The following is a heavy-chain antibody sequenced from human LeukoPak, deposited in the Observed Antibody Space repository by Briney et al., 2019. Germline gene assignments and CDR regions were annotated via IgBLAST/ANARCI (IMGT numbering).Heavy chain of an antibody. CDR3: ARGLGLDTAMVKILYYFDY. Sequence: PGRSLRLSCAASGFTFSSYAMHWVRQAPGKGLEWVAVISYDGSNKYYADSVKGRFTISRDNSKNTLYLQMDSLRAEDTAVYYCARGLGLDTAMVKILYYFDYWGQGTLVTVSS. J-gene: IGHJ4*02. D-gene: IGHD5-18*01. CDR1: GFTFSSYA. CDR2: ISYDGSNK. V-gene: IGHV3-30-3*01.